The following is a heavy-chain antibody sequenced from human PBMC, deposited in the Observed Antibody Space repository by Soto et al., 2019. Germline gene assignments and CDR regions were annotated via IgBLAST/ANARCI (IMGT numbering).Heavy chain of an antibody. V-gene: IGHV4-39*01. J-gene: IGHJ4*02. D-gene: IGHD6-19*01. CDR2: IYYSGST. Sequence: SETVTLTSAVSGDSMSRSDYYSGWIRQPPGKGLEWIGSIYYSGSTYYNPSLQSRVAISVDTSKNQFSLKLKSVTAADTAIYYCARRTVNIRTFYSGLKTHCFDYWGQGAPVTVSS. CDR1: GDSMSRSDYY. CDR3: ARRTVNIRTFYSGLKTHCFDY.